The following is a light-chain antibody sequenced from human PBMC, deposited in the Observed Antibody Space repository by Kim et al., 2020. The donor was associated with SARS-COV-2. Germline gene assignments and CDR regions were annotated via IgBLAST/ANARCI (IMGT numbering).Light chain of an antibody. J-gene: IGLJ3*02. Sequence: TVSISCTRRSGYIAANFVQWNQQRPGSTPIALIYGDVQRPSGVPVRFSGSIYVSPNSASLTISGLRTDDEADYYGQSYDSTISWVFGGGTQLTVL. CDR3: QSYDSTISWV. CDR2: GDV. CDR1: SGYIAANF. V-gene: IGLV6-57*01.